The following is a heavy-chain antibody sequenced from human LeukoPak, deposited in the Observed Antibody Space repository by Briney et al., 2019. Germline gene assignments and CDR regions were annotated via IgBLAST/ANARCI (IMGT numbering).Heavy chain of an antibody. J-gene: IGHJ3*02. Sequence: SETLSLTCTVSGGSISSYYWSWIRQPPGKGLEGIGYIYYSGSTNYNPSLKSRVTISVDTSKNQFSLKLSSVTAADTAVYYCARDRICSGGSCYGVGAFDIWGQGTMVTVSS. CDR2: IYYSGST. D-gene: IGHD2-15*01. CDR1: GGSISSYY. V-gene: IGHV4-59*01. CDR3: ARDRICSGGSCYGVGAFDI.